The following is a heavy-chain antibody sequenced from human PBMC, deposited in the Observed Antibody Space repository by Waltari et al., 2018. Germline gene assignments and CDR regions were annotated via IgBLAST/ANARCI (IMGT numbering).Heavy chain of an antibody. D-gene: IGHD3-9*01. CDR1: GFTFSSYA. CDR2: ISYDGSNK. V-gene: IGHV3-30*07. J-gene: IGHJ6*02. CDR3: ARSKWYYDILTGYYGLDV. Sequence: QVQLVESGGGVVQPGRSLRLSCAASGFTFSSYAMHWVRQAPGKGLEWVAVISYDGSNKYYADSVKGRFTISRDNDKDTLYLQMNSLRGEDTGVYYCARSKWYYDILTGYYGLDVWGQGTTVTVSS.